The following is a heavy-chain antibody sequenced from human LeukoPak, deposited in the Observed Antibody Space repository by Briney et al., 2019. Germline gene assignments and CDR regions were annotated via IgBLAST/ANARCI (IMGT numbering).Heavy chain of an antibody. CDR1: GGSISSYY. V-gene: IGHV4-34*01. Sequence: SETLSLTCTVSGGSISSYYWSWIRQPPGKGLEWIGEINHSGSTNYNPSLKSRVTISVDTSKNQFSLKLSSVTAADTAVYYCAGGVGLWFGGNDYWGQGTLVTVSS. CDR3: AGGVGLWFGGNDY. CDR2: INHSGST. J-gene: IGHJ4*02. D-gene: IGHD3-10*01.